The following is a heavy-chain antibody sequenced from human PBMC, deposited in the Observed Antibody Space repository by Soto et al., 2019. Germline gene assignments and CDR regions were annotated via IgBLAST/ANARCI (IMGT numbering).Heavy chain of an antibody. CDR3: VRDFRGAVAGSEFDH. CDR1: GFVFTTYG. J-gene: IGHJ4*02. D-gene: IGHD6-19*01. Sequence: QVKLVESGGGVVQPGRSLRLSCAASGFVFTTYGMHWVRQAPGKGLEWVGVIWHDGSGTYYADALKGRFTISRDNSKNTLFLQMDSLTVEDTAVYYCVRDFRGAVAGSEFDHWGQGTLVTVSS. V-gene: IGHV3-33*01. CDR2: IWHDGSGT.